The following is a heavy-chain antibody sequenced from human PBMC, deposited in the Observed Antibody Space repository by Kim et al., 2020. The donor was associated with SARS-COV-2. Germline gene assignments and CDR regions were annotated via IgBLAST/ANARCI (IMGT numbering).Heavy chain of an antibody. CDR2: ISAYNGNT. CDR3: ARDKGNDFWSGYSYYYYMDV. J-gene: IGHJ6*03. CDR1: GYTFTSYG. V-gene: IGHV1-18*01. D-gene: IGHD3-3*01. Sequence: ASVKVSCKASGYTFTSYGISWVRQAPGQGLEWMGWISAYNGNTNYAQKLQGRVTMTTDTSTSTAYMELRSLRSDDTAVYYCARDKGNDFWSGYSYYYYMDVGGKGTTVTVSS.